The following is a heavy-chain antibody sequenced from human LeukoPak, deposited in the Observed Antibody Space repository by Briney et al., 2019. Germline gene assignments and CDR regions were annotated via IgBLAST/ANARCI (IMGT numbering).Heavy chain of an antibody. D-gene: IGHD3-10*01. V-gene: IGHV4-59*12. CDR1: GGSISSYY. CDR3: ARDGSGSYDY. J-gene: IGHJ4*02. Sequence: SETLSLTCTVSGGSISSYYLSWIRQPPGRGLEWIGYVYYSGSTNYNPSLKSRVTISVDTSKNQFSLKLSSVTAADTAVYYCARDGSGSYDYWGQGTLVTVSS. CDR2: VYYSGST.